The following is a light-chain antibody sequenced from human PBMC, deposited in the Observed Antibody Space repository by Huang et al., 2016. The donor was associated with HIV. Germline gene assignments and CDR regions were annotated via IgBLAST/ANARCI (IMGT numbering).Light chain of an antibody. CDR2: DAS. V-gene: IGKV3-15*01. CDR1: QRVNNK. Sequence: EVVMTQSPVTLSVSQGERATLSCRASQRVNNKLAWFQQKPGQAPRLLIHDASIRATGIPDRFSGSGSGTEFTLTISSLQSEDFAVYYCQQYNNWPPWTFGQGTKVEIK. J-gene: IGKJ1*01. CDR3: QQYNNWPPWT.